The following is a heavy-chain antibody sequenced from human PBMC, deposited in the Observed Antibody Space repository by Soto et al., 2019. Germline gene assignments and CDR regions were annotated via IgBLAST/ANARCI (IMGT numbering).Heavy chain of an antibody. J-gene: IGHJ4*02. CDR3: ARGSGLLSSLDY. V-gene: IGHV3-30-3*01. D-gene: IGHD3-3*01. CDR1: GFTFSSYA. CDR2: ISYDGSNK. Sequence: QVQLVESGGGAVQPGRSLRLSCAASGFTFSSYAMHWVRQAPGKGLEWVAVISYDGSNKYYADSVKGRFTISRDNSKNTLYLQMNSLRAEDTAVYYCARGSGLLSSLDYWGQGTLVTVSS.